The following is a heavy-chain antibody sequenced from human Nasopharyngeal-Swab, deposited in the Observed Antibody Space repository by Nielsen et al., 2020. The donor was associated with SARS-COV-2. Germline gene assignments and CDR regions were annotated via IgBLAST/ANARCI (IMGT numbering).Heavy chain of an antibody. V-gene: IGHV7-4-1*02. CDR2: INTNTGNP. CDR1: GYTFTTYP. Sequence: ASVTVSCKASGYTFTTYPMNWVRQAPGQGLEWMGWINTNTGNPTYAQGFTGRFVFSLDTSVNTAYLQISSLKAEDTAVYYCARDHNSWSGNWFDPWGQGTLVTVSS. J-gene: IGHJ5*02. D-gene: IGHD6-13*01. CDR3: ARDHNSWSGNWFDP.